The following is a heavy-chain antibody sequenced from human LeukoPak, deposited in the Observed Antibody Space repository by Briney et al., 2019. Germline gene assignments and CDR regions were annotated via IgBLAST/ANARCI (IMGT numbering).Heavy chain of an antibody. CDR3: TTDKVVVAAAPIDY. Sequence: GGSLRLSCAASGFTFSNAWVSWVRQAPGKGLEWVGRIKSKTDGGTTDYAAPVKGRFTISRDDSKKTLYLQMNSLKTEDTAVYFCTTDKVVVAAAPIDYWGQGTLVTVSS. V-gene: IGHV3-15*01. CDR2: IKSKTDGGTT. CDR1: GFTFSNAW. D-gene: IGHD2-15*01. J-gene: IGHJ4*02.